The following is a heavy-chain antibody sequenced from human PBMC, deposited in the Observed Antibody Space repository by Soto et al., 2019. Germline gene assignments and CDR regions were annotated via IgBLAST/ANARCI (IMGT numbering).Heavy chain of an antibody. J-gene: IGHJ5*02. CDR1: GGSFSGYY. Sequence: KTSETLSLTCAVYGGSFSGYYWSWIRQPPGKGLEWIGEINHSGSTNYNPSLKSRVTISVDTSKNQFSLKLSSVTAADTAVYYCARFPGIAAAGDFDPWGQGTLVTVSS. V-gene: IGHV4-34*01. D-gene: IGHD6-13*01. CDR2: INHSGST. CDR3: ARFPGIAAAGDFDP.